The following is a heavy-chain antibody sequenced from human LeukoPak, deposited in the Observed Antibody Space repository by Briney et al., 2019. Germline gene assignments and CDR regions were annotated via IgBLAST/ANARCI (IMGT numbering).Heavy chain of an antibody. D-gene: IGHD3-22*01. J-gene: IGHJ6*02. CDR1: GFTFSDYY. CDR2: LYSGGST. CDR3: ARDSSGQYYGLDV. V-gene: IGHV3-66*01. Sequence: GGSLRLSCAASGFTFSDYYMSWVRQAPEKGLEWVAVLYSGGSTYYADSVKGRFTISRDNSKNTLYLQMNNLRAEDTAVYYCARDSSGQYYGLDVWGQGTTVTVSS.